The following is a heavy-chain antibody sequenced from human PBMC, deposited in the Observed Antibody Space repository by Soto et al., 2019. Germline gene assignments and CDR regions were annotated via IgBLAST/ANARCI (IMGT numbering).Heavy chain of an antibody. CDR3: AKVTYSSGWSLHPDAFDI. CDR2: ISYDGSNK. CDR1: VFTFSSYG. V-gene: IGHV3-30*18. D-gene: IGHD6-19*01. J-gene: IGHJ3*02. Sequence: VGSLRLSCASSVFTFSSYGMHCVRHSPGKWLEWVAVISYDGSNKYYADSVKGRFTISRDNSKNTLYLQMNSLRAEDTAVYYCAKVTYSSGWSLHPDAFDIWGQGTMVTVSS.